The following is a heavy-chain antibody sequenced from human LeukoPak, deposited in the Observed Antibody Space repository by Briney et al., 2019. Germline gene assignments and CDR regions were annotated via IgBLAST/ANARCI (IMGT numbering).Heavy chain of an antibody. Sequence: GGSLSLPCTASGFTFSGAWMTWVRHPPGKGLEWVANIREDGTEKNYVDSVKGRFTISRDNAKNSLLLQMNSLRVEDTAVYYCARSPPLWNGDAFDIWGQGTMVTVSS. J-gene: IGHJ3*02. CDR1: GFTFSGAW. CDR2: IREDGTEK. V-gene: IGHV3-7*01. D-gene: IGHD1-1*01. CDR3: ARSPPLWNGDAFDI.